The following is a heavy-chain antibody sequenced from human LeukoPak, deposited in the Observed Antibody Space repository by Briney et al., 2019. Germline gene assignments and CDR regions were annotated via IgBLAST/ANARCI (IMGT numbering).Heavy chain of an antibody. J-gene: IGHJ4*02. V-gene: IGHV3-30*18. CDR1: GFTFSSYG. D-gene: IGHD6-13*01. CDR3: AKSIGIAAAGPFDY. CDR2: IWYGGSNK. Sequence: PGRSLRLSCAASGFTFSSYGMHWVRQAPGKGLEWVAVIWYGGSNKYYADSVKGRFTISRDNSKNTLYLQMNSLRAEDTAVYYCAKSIGIAAAGPFDYWGQGTLVTVSS.